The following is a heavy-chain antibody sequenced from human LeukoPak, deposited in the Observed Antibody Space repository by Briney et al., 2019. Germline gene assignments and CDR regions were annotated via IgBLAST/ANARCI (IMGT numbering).Heavy chain of an antibody. CDR2: VRSKANSYAT. V-gene: IGHV3-73*01. CDR3: TTVAMATTSGFDY. J-gene: IGHJ4*02. D-gene: IGHD5-24*01. Sequence: GGSLRLSCAAYGFTFSDSGMHWVRRASGKGLEWVGHVRSKANSYATAYAASVRGRFAISRDDSKNTAFLQMKSLKTDDTAVYYCTTVAMATTSGFDYWGQGTQVTVSS. CDR1: GFTFSDSG.